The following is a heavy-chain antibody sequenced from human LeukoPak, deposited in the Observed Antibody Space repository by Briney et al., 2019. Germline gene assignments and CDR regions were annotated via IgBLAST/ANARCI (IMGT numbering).Heavy chain of an antibody. Sequence: PGGSPRLSCAPSGFISCNYEKHWPPQAPGKGLEWVSYISSSGTTIYYADSVKGRFTLSRDNDKNSLYLQMNTQRAEDTPLYYCARGDLDWGQGTLVTVSS. CDR2: ISSSGTTI. CDR1: GFISCNYE. V-gene: IGHV3-48*03. J-gene: IGHJ4*02. CDR3: ARGDLD.